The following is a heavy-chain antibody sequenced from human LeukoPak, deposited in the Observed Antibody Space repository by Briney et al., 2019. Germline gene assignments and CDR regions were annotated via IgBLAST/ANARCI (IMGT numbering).Heavy chain of an antibody. CDR3: ARSRDSRGYPDASDI. V-gene: IGHV1-2*02. CDR2: INPNSGGT. Sequence: GASVKVSCKASGYTFTVYYLHWVRQAPGQGLEWMGWINPNSGGTHYARKFQGRVTMTRDTSISTAYMELSRLKSDDTAVYFCARSRDSRGYPDASDIWGQGTMVTVSS. CDR1: GYTFTVYY. D-gene: IGHD3-22*01. J-gene: IGHJ3*02.